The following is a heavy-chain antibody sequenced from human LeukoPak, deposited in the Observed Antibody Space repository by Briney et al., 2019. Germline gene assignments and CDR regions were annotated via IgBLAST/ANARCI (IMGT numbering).Heavy chain of an antibody. D-gene: IGHD1-1*01. CDR3: AKDSNWSCDY. V-gene: IGHV3-30*02. CDR1: GFTFRKYG. Sequence: PGGSLRLSRAVPGFTFRKYGIHWVRQAPGKGLEWVTFIRNDGSDKYYADSVKGRFTISRDNSKNRVFLQMNSLRAEDTAVYYCAKDSNWSCDYWGQGTLVTVSS. CDR2: IRNDGSDK. J-gene: IGHJ4*02.